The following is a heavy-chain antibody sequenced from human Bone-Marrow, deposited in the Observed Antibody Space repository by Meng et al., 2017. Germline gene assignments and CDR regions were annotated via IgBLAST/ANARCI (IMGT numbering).Heavy chain of an antibody. CDR3: AREGRSHQVGVSVY. CDR1: GGSISSGDYY. CDR2: IYNSGST. J-gene: IGHJ4*02. V-gene: IGHV4-30-4*01. Sequence: QVQLQESGPGLVKPSQTRALTSTVSGGSISSGDYYWSWIRQPPGKGLEWIGYIYNSGSTYYNPSLKSRVTISVDTSKNQFSLKLRFVTAADTAVYYCAREGRSHQVGVSVYWGQGNLVTVSS. D-gene: IGHD2-21*01.